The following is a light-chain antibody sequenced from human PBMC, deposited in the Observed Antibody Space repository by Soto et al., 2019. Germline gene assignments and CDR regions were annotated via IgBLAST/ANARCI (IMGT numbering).Light chain of an antibody. J-gene: IGKJ4*02. V-gene: IGKV3-11*01. CDR3: QQRGT. CDR2: DVS. CDR1: QSVSRY. Sequence: VLTQSPAPLSLSPGERATLSCRASQSVSRYLAWYQQKPGQAPRLLIYDVSNRATGIPARFSGSGSGTDFTLTIISLDPEDFSVYYCQQRGTFGGGTKVEIK.